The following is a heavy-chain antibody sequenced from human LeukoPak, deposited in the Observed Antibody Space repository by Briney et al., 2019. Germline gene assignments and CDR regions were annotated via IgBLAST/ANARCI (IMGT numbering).Heavy chain of an antibody. CDR2: IYYSGST. V-gene: IGHV4-39*01. CDR3: ARSYRGFPYYFDY. Sequence: SETLSLTCTLSGGSISSSSYSWGWIRQPPGKGLEWIGSIYYSGSTYYNPSLKSRVTISVDTSKNQFSLKLSSVTAADTAVYYCARSYRGFPYYFDYWGQGTLVTVSS. J-gene: IGHJ4*02. D-gene: IGHD3-16*02. CDR1: GGSISSSSYS.